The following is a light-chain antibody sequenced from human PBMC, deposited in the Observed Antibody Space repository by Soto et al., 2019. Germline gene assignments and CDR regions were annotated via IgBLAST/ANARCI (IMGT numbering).Light chain of an antibody. CDR1: QSVSSN. CDR3: QQYNNWPPIT. J-gene: IGKJ5*01. CDR2: GAS. V-gene: IGKV3-15*01. Sequence: EIVMTQSPATLSVSPGERATLSCRASQSVSSNLAWYQQKPGQAPRLXXYGASTRATGIPARFSGSVSGTEFTLTISSLQSEDFAVYYGQQYNNWPPITFGQGTRLEI.